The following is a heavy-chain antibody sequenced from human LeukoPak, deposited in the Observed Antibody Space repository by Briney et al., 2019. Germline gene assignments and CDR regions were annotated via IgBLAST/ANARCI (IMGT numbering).Heavy chain of an antibody. CDR3: ARDLAVGAAYHYFDY. J-gene: IGHJ4*02. CDR2: IYYSGST. Sequence: SETLSLTCTVSGGSISSYYWNWIRQPPGKGLEWIGYIYYSGSTNYNPSLKSRVTISVDTSKNQFSLRLSSVTAADTAVYYCARDLAVGAAYHYFDYWGQGTLVTVSS. CDR1: GGSISSYY. V-gene: IGHV4-59*01. D-gene: IGHD2-15*01.